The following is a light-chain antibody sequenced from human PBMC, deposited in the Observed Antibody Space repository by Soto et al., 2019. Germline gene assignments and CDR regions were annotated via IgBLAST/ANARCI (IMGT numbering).Light chain of an antibody. Sequence: DIVMTQSPDSLAVSLGERATINCKSSQSVLYSSNNKNYLAWYQQKPGQPPKLLIYWASTRESGVPDRFSGSGSGTDFTITISRLQAEVVAVYYCQQYYSTPWTFGQGTKVEIK. J-gene: IGKJ1*01. CDR2: WAS. CDR1: QSVLYSSNNKNY. CDR3: QQYYSTPWT. V-gene: IGKV4-1*01.